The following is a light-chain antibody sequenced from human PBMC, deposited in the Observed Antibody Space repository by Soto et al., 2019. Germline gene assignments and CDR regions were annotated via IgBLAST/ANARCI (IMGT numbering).Light chain of an antibody. CDR2: GAS. CDR1: QDISRW. CDR3: QQATRFPVS. V-gene: IGKV1-12*01. J-gene: IGKJ4*01. Sequence: DLQMTQSPSSVSASVGDRVTITCRASQDISRWLAWYQQKPGKAPKLLIYGASNLQSGVPSRFSGNGSGTDFTLTISSLQPGGFATYYCQQATRFPVSFGGGTKVEIK.